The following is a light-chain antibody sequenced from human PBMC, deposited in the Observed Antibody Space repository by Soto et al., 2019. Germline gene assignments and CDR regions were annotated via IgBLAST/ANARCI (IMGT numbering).Light chain of an antibody. CDR3: QLRSSWPPYT. Sequence: VLTQSPATLSLSPGEGASLSCWASQSVGTYMAWYQHKPGQPPRLLIYDASKRATGIPARFSGSGSGTNFTFTISSLEPADFALYFCQLRSSWPPYTFAQGTKVEMK. V-gene: IGKV3-11*01. CDR2: DAS. CDR1: QSVGTY. J-gene: IGKJ2*01.